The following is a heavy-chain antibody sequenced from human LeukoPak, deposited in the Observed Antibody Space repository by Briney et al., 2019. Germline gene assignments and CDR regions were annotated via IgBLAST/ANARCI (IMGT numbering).Heavy chain of an antibody. Sequence: SETLSLTCTVSGGSISSISYYWGWIRQPPGKGLEWIGYIYHSGSTYYNPSLKSRVTISVDRSKNQFSLKLSSVTAADTAVYYCASIPTYYYDSSGYYYVPYFDYWGQGTLVTVSS. D-gene: IGHD3-22*01. CDR3: ASIPTYYYDSSGYYYVPYFDY. V-gene: IGHV4-39*07. CDR1: GGSISSISYY. CDR2: IYHSGST. J-gene: IGHJ4*02.